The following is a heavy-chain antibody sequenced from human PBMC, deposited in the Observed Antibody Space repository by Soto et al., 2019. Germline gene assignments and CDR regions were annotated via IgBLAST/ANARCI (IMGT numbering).Heavy chain of an antibody. CDR1: GFSLSDPRVG. CDR2: IFSNDEE. V-gene: IGHV2-26*01. Sequence: QVTLKESGPVLVKPTETLTLTCTVSGFSLSDPRVGVSWIRQPPGKALEWLAHIFSNDEESHNTTLRARLTISKDISKGQVFLTMTNMDPVDTGTYYCARILNTTGTTWFDPWGQGTLVSVSS. J-gene: IGHJ5*02. D-gene: IGHD1-1*01. CDR3: ARILNTTGTTWFDP.